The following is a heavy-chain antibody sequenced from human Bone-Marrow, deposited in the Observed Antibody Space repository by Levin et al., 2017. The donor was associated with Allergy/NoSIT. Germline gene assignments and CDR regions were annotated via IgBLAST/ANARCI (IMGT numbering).Heavy chain of an antibody. Sequence: ASVKVSCKASGYTFSTYDINWVRQAPGQGLEWMGWMNPKSGNRDYAQKFQGRVTMTRNTSISTAYMELSSLRYEDTAVYYCARATTLVMGYYFDYWGQGALVTVSS. D-gene: IGHD2-15*01. CDR2: MNPKSGNR. CDR1: GYTFSTYD. J-gene: IGHJ4*02. CDR3: ARATTLVMGYYFDY. V-gene: IGHV1-8*01.